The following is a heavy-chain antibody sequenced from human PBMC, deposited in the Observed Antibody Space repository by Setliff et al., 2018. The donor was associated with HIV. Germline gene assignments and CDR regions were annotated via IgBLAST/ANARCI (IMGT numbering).Heavy chain of an antibody. CDR3: ARAPPGIQNDAFDV. V-gene: IGHV4-39*01. CDR2: IFYSGSA. Sequence: SETLSLTCTVSGGSISSSSYYWGWIRQPPGKGREWIGSIFYSGSANYNPSLRSPVAISVDTSKNQFSLRLTSVTAADTAVYYCARAPPGIQNDAFDVWGQGTMVTVSS. J-gene: IGHJ3*01. CDR1: GGSISSSSYY.